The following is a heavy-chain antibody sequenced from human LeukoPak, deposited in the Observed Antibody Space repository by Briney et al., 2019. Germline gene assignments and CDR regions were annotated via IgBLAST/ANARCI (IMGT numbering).Heavy chain of an antibody. CDR2: ISGSGGST. CDR1: GFTFSSYA. V-gene: IGHV3-23*01. CDR3: AKVRVGEESGWLRLGYFDY. J-gene: IGHJ4*02. Sequence: GGSLRLSCAASGFTFSSYAMSWVRQAPGKGLEWVSAISGSGGSTYYADSVKGRFTISRDNSKNTLYLQMNSLRAEDTAVYYCAKVRVGEESGWLRLGYFDYWGQGTLVTVSS. D-gene: IGHD5-12*01.